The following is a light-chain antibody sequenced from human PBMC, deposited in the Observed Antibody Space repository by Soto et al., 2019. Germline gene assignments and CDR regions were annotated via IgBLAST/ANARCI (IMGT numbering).Light chain of an antibody. J-gene: IGLJ1*01. Sequence: QSVLTQPPSASGTPGQRVTISCSGRSSNIGSNTVNWYQQLPGTAPKLLFYSSNQRPSGVPDRFSGSKSGTSASLAISGLQSEDEADYYCATWDDSLNGYVFGTGTKVTVL. CDR3: ATWDDSLNGYV. CDR2: SSN. CDR1: SSNIGSNT. V-gene: IGLV1-44*01.